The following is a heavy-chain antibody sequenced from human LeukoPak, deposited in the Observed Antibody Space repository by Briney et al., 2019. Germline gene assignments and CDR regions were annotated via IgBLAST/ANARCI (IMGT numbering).Heavy chain of an antibody. V-gene: IGHV3-11*04. CDR3: ARDRYCGGDCDEVAFDY. J-gene: IGHJ4*02. CDR2: ISTSGNSI. D-gene: IGHD2-21*01. Sequence: GGSLRLSCVVSGVTLSDNHMSWIRQAPGKGLEWVSYISTSGNSINYADSVKGRFTISRDNSKNTLYLQMNSLRTEDTAMYYCARDRYCGGDCDEVAFDYWGQGTLVTVSS. CDR1: GVTLSDNH.